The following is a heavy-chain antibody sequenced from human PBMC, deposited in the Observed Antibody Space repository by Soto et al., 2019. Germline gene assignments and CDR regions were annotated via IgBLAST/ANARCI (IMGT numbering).Heavy chain of an antibody. D-gene: IGHD2-2*01. V-gene: IGHV3-48*02. J-gene: IGHJ6*02. CDR1: GFTFSSYS. CDR2: ISSSSSTI. Sequence: GGSLRLSCAASGFTFSSYSMNWVRQAPGKGLECVSYISSSSSTIYYADSVEGRFTISRDNAKNSLFLQMNSLRDEDTAVYYCARVLFPAANSRYDMDVWGQGTTVTVSS. CDR3: ARVLFPAANSRYDMDV.